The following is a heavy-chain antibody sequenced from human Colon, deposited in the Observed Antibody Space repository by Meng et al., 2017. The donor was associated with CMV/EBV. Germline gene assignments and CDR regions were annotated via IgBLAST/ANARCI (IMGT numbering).Heavy chain of an antibody. CDR2: ISIFNGRT. D-gene: IGHD2-2*01. Sequence: ASVKVSCKASGYTFTSYGISWVRQAPGQGLERMGWISIFNGRTNYAQKFQGRVTMTSDMSTRTAYLELRGLRSDDTAVYYCARVGDIVVAPAAPFDYWGQGTLVTVSS. CDR1: GYTFTSYG. V-gene: IGHV1-18*01. CDR3: ARVGDIVVAPAAPFDY. J-gene: IGHJ4*02.